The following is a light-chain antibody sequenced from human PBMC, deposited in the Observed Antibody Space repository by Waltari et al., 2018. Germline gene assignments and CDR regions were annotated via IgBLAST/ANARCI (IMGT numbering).Light chain of an antibody. CDR3: QHYYSTPYN. J-gene: IGKJ2*01. V-gene: IGKV4-1*01. Sequence: EIVMTQSPDSLAVSLGERVTINCRSSQSVFSTSYNKDYVAWYQQKPGEPPKLLISWASTRQSGVPARFSGAGSGTDFTLTITRLQAEDVAVYYCQHYYSTPYNFGQGTKLEIK. CDR2: WAS. CDR1: QSVFSTSYNKDY.